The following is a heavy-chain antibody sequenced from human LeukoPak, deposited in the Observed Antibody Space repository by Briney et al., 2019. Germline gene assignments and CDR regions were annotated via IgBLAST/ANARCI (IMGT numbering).Heavy chain of an antibody. Sequence: ASVKVSCKASGYTFTNYYMHWVRQAPGQGLEWMGIINPSGGSTNYAQKFQGRVTMTRDTSISTAYMELSRLRSDDTAVYYCARTTRELLRRFGYFDYWGQGTLVTVSS. CDR3: ARTTRELLRRFGYFDY. D-gene: IGHD1-26*01. V-gene: IGHV1-2*02. CDR1: GYTFTNYY. J-gene: IGHJ4*02. CDR2: INPSGGST.